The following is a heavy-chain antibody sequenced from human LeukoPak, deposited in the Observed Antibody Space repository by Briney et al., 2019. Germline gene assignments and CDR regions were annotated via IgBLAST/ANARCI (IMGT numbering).Heavy chain of an antibody. CDR2: IIPIFGTA. CDR1: GSTFSSYA. J-gene: IGHJ6*03. D-gene: IGHD2-2*01. CDR3: ARTLYCSSTSCRRGRYYYYYMDV. V-gene: IGHV1-69*13. Sequence: ASVKVSCKASGSTFSSYAISWVRQAPGQGLEWMGGIIPIFGTANYAQKFQGRVTITADESTSTAYMELSSLRSEDTAVYYCARTLYCSSTSCRRGRYYYYYMDVWGKGTTVTVSS.